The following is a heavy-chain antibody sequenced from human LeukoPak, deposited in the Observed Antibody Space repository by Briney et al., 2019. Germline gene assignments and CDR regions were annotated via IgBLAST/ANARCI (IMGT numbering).Heavy chain of an antibody. V-gene: IGHV4-34*01. D-gene: IGHD6-19*01. Sequence: SETLSLTCAVYGESFSGYYWSWIRQPPGKGLEWIGEINHSGSTNYNPSLKSRVTISVDTSKNQFSLKLSSVTAADTAVYYCARGRKWYSSGWRNCFDPRGHETLVIVYS. CDR3: ARGRKWYSSGWRNCFDP. CDR1: GESFSGYY. J-gene: IGHJ5*02. CDR2: INHSGST.